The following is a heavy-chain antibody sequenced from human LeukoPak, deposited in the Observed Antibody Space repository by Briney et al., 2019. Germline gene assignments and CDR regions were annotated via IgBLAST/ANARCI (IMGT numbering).Heavy chain of an antibody. Sequence: GASVKVSCKASGYTFTSYGISWVRHAPGQGLEWMGWISAYNGNTNYAQKLQGRVTMTTDTSTSTAYMELRSLRSDDTAVYYCARGRAGYSSSWYEAWGQGTLVTVSS. CDR3: ARGRAGYSSSWYEA. D-gene: IGHD6-13*01. V-gene: IGHV1-18*01. CDR2: ISAYNGNT. CDR1: GYTFTSYG. J-gene: IGHJ5*02.